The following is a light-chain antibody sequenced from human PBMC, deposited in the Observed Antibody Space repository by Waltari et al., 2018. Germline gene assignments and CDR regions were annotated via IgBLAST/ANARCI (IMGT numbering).Light chain of an antibody. CDR2: SAS. CDR1: QGISSY. Sequence: DIQLTQSPSFLSASVGDRGTITCRASQGISSYVAWYQQNPGKAPRLLIHSASTLQSGVPSRFSGSGSGTEFTLTISSLQPEDFASCYCQQLSSQPLTFGGGTKVEI. CDR3: QQLSSQPLT. J-gene: IGKJ4*01. V-gene: IGKV1-9*01.